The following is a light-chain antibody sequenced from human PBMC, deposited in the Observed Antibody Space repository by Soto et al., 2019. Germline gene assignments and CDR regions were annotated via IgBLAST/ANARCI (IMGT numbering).Light chain of an antibody. V-gene: IGLV1-40*01. CDR1: SSNIGAEYD. Sequence: VLAQPPSVSGAPGQRVAISCTGSSSNIGAEYDVHWYQQLLGTAPKRLIYGDNNRPSGVPDRFSGSKSGTSASLAITGLQPEDEADYYCQSYDSSLTTFVFGTGTKVTVL. CDR2: GDN. CDR3: QSYDSSLTTFV. J-gene: IGLJ1*01.